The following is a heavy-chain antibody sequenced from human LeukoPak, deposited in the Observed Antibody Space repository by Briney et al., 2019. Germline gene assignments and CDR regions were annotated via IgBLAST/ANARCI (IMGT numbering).Heavy chain of an antibody. Sequence: SETLSLTCSVSGDTITNHYWSWIRQPPGKGLEWIGYVFYTGDTNYNPSLKSRVTVSLDTFKSQVSLSLTSVTAADTAVYYCARHPFATPFDHWGRGTLVTVSS. CDR3: ARHPFATPFDH. J-gene: IGHJ4*02. CDR1: GDTITNHY. CDR2: VFYTGDT. V-gene: IGHV4-59*08.